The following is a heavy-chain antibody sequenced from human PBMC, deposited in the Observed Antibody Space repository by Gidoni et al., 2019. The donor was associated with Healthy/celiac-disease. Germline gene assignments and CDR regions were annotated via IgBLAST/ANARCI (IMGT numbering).Heavy chain of an antibody. Sequence: EVQLLESGGGLVQPGGSLRISCAASGFSFSSYAMSWVRQAPGKGLEWVSAISGSCGSTYYADSVKGRFTISRDNSKNTLYLQMNSLRAEDTAVYYCAKDPYSSSWYPAEYFQHWGQGTLVTVSS. CDR1: GFSFSSYA. J-gene: IGHJ1*01. D-gene: IGHD6-13*01. CDR2: ISGSCGST. CDR3: AKDPYSSSWYPAEYFQH. V-gene: IGHV3-23*01.